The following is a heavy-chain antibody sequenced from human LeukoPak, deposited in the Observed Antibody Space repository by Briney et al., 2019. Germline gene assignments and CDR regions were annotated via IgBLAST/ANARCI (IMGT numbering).Heavy chain of an antibody. D-gene: IGHD2-2*01. Sequence: PSETLSLTCAVYGGSFSGYYWSWIRQPPGKGLEWIGEINHSGSTNYNPSLKSQVTISVDTSKNQFSLKLSSVTAADTAVYYCASGFVVPAASFDYWGQGTLVTVSS. V-gene: IGHV4-34*01. CDR3: ASGFVVPAASFDY. CDR2: INHSGST. CDR1: GGSFSGYY. J-gene: IGHJ4*02.